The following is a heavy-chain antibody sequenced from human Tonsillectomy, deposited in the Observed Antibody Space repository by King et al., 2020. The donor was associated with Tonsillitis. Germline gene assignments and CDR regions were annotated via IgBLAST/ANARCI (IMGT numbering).Heavy chain of an antibody. V-gene: IGHV1-69*01. J-gene: IGHJ2*01. D-gene: IGHD3-16*02. Sequence: QLVQSGAEVKKPGSSVKVSCKASGGTFSSYTIDWVRQAPGHGLEWMGGIIPVYVTTKYAQKFQGRVSITADESRNTAYLELSSLRSDDTAVYYCAVGFINPSSTHWYFVLWGRGTLVTVSS. CDR1: GGTFSSYT. CDR3: AVGFINPSSTHWYFVL. CDR2: IIPVYVTT.